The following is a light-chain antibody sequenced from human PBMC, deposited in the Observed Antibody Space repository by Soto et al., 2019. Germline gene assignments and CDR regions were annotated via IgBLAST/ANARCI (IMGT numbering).Light chain of an antibody. V-gene: IGKV1-5*01. Sequence: DIQMTQSPSTLSASVGDRVTITCRASQSSSSWLAWYQQKPGKAPKLLIYDASSLESGVPSRFRGSGSGTEFTLTISSLQPDDFATYYCQQYNSYPRTFGQGTKVEIK. CDR1: QSSSSW. J-gene: IGKJ1*01. CDR3: QQYNSYPRT. CDR2: DAS.